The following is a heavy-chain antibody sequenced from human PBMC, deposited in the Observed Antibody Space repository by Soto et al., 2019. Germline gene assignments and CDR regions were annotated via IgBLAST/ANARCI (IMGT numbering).Heavy chain of an antibody. CDR1: GFTFSSYS. CDR3: ARDNYYYYYMDV. CDR2: ISSSSSTI. J-gene: IGHJ6*03. V-gene: IGHV3-48*01. Sequence: QPGGSLRLSCAASGFTFSSYSMNWVRQAPGKGLEWVSYISSSSSTIYYADSVKGRFTISRDNAKNSLYLQMNSLRAEDTAVYYCARDNYYYYYMDVWGKGTTVTVSS.